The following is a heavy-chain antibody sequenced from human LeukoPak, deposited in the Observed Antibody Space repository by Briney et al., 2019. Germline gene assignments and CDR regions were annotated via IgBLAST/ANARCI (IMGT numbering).Heavy chain of an antibody. CDR1: GGTFSSYA. CDR3: ASDYYGSGSYYYFDY. CDR2: IIPIFGTA. D-gene: IGHD3-10*01. V-gene: IGHV1-69*13. Sequence: SVKVSCKASGGTFSSYAISWVRQAPGQGLEWMGGIIPIFGTANYAQKFQGRVTITADESTSTAYMELSSLRSEDTAVYYCASDYYGSGSYYYFDYWGQGALVTVSS. J-gene: IGHJ4*02.